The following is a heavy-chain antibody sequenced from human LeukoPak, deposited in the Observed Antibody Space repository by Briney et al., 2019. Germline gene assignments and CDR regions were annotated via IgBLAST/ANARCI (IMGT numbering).Heavy chain of an antibody. CDR2: FDPEDGET. V-gene: IGHV1-24*01. Sequence: GASVKVSCKVSGYTLTELSMHWVRQAPGKGLEWMGGFDPEDGETIYAQKFQGRVTMTEDTSTDTAYMELSSLRSEDTAVYYCATLNPLSKEPLMVRGMNWFDPWGQGTLVTVSS. CDR1: GYTLTELS. D-gene: IGHD3-10*01. J-gene: IGHJ5*02. CDR3: ATLNPLSKEPLMVRGMNWFDP.